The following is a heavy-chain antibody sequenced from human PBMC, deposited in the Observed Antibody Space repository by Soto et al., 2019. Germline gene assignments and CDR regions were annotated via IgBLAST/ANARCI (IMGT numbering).Heavy chain of an antibody. V-gene: IGHV4-34*01. Sequence: SETLSLTCAVYGGSFSDYSWTWIRQSPGMGLEWIGDINHRGSTSYNPSLKSRVTTSLDTSKNQFSLSLSSVTAADTAMYYCARILVGAFDFWGQGALVTVSS. CDR3: ARILVGAFDF. CDR2: INHRGST. CDR1: GGSFSDYS. J-gene: IGHJ4*02. D-gene: IGHD1-26*01.